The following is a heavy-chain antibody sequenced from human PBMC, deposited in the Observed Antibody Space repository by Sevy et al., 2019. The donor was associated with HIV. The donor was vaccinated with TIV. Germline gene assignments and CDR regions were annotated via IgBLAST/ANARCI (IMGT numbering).Heavy chain of an antibody. J-gene: IGHJ6*02. D-gene: IGHD2-15*01. CDR1: GGTFSSYA. CDR3: ARALLGYCSGGSCYYDTDYYDGMDV. Sequence: ASVKVSCKASGGTFSSYAISWVRQAPGQGLEWMGGIIPIFGTANYAQKFQGRVTITADESTSTAYMELSSLRSEDTAVYYCARALLGYCSGGSCYYDTDYYDGMDVWGQGTTVTVSS. V-gene: IGHV1-69*13. CDR2: IIPIFGTA.